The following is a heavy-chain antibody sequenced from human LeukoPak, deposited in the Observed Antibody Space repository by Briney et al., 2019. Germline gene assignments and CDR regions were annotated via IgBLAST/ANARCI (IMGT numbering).Heavy chain of an antibody. J-gene: IGHJ4*02. Sequence: ASVKVSCKASGYTFTGYYMHWVRQAPGQGLEWMGAINSGDGGRTLPQKFQGRITLTRDTSTNTVYMELSSLRSEDTAVYYCASGSRHYFDYWGQGTLVTVSS. V-gene: IGHV1-46*01. D-gene: IGHD1-26*01. CDR3: ASGSRHYFDY. CDR2: INSGDGGR. CDR1: GYTFTGYY.